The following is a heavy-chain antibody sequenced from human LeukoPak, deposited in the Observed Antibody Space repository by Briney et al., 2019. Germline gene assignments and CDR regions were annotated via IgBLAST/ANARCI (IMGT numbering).Heavy chain of an antibody. CDR2: ISGSGGST. CDR3: APPRGDSSGYLPYYYYGMDV. Sequence: GGSLRLSCAASGFTFSSYAMSWVRQAPGKGLEWVSAISGSGGSTYYADSVKGRFTISRDNSKNTLYLQMNSLRAEDTAVYYWAPPRGDSSGYLPYYYYGMDVWGQGTTVTVS. V-gene: IGHV3-23*01. J-gene: IGHJ6*02. CDR1: GFTFSSYA. D-gene: IGHD3-22*01.